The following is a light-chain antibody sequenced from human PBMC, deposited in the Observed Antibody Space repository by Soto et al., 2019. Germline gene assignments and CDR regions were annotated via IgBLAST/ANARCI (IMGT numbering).Light chain of an antibody. CDR2: DVS. CDR3: SSYTSSSILYV. CDR1: SSGVGGYNY. Sequence: QSALTQPASVSGSPGQSITISCTGTSSGVGGYNYVSWYQQHPGKAPKLMIYDVSNRLSGVSNRFSGSKSGNTASLTISGLQAEDEADYYCSSYTSSSILYVFGTGTKLTVL. V-gene: IGLV2-14*01. J-gene: IGLJ1*01.